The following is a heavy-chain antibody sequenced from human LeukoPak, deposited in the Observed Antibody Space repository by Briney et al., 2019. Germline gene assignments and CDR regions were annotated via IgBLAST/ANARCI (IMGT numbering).Heavy chain of an antibody. CDR1: GGSISSTNW. Sequence: SETLSLTCAVSGGSISSTNWWNWVRQSPGKGLEWIGEIYHSGSPNYNPSLKSRVTILVDKSKNQLSLKLSSVTAADTAVYYCARDLGDSYGMDVWGQGTTVTVSS. D-gene: IGHD5-24*01. V-gene: IGHV4-4*02. CDR2: IYHSGSP. CDR3: ARDLGDSYGMDV. J-gene: IGHJ6*02.